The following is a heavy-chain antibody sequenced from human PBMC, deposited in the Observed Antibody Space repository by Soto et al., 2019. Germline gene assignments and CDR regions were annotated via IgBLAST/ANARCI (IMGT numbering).Heavy chain of an antibody. Sequence: SETLSLTCTVSGGSISSYYWSWIRQPPGKGLEWIGYIYYSGSTNYNPSLKSRVTISVDTSKNQFSLKLSSVTAADTAVYYCARSLFIAVAAPYFDYWGQGTLVTVSS. CDR3: ARSLFIAVAAPYFDY. V-gene: IGHV4-59*08. D-gene: IGHD6-19*01. CDR1: GGSISSYY. J-gene: IGHJ4*02. CDR2: IYYSGST.